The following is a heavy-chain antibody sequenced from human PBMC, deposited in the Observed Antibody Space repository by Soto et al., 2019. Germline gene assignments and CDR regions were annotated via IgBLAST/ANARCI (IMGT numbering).Heavy chain of an antibody. D-gene: IGHD5-18*01. CDR3: ARGATAMVTWFDP. CDR1: GFSVSNKY. V-gene: IGHV3-53*01. Sequence: PGGSLRLSCAASGFSVSNKYMTWVRQAPGKGLEWVSTIYARGDTYYAGSVKGRFTISRDNSDNTLYLQMNSLRAADTAVYYCARGATAMVTWFDPWGQGTLVTVSS. J-gene: IGHJ5*02. CDR2: IYARGDT.